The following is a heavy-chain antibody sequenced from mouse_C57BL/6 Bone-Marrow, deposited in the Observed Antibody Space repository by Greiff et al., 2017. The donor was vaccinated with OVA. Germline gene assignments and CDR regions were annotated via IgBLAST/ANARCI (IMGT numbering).Heavy chain of an antibody. D-gene: IGHD2-1*01. CDR1: GYTFTSYW. J-gene: IGHJ2*01. Sequence: VQLQQPGAELVMPGASVKLSCKASGYTFTSYWMHWVKQRPGQGLEWIGEIDPSDSYTNYNQKFKGKSTLTVDKSSSTAYMQLSSLTSEDSAVYYWAREGNGNYVPFDDWGQGTTLTVSS. CDR2: IDPSDSYT. CDR3: AREGNGNYVPFDD. V-gene: IGHV1-69*01.